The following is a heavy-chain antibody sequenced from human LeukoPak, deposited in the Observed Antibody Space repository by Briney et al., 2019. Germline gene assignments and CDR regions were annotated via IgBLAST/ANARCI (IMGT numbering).Heavy chain of an antibody. J-gene: IGHJ6*03. V-gene: IGHV3-11*04. CDR2: ISSSGSTI. CDR1: GFTFSDYY. D-gene: IGHD2-2*01. CDR3: ASALGYCSSTSCETLYYYYYMDV. Sequence: GGSLRLSCAASGFTFSDYYMSWIRQAPGKGLEWVSYISSSGSTIYYADSMKGRFTISRDNAKNSLYLQMNSLRAEDTAVYYCASALGYCSSTSCETLYYYYYMDVWGKGTTVTVSS.